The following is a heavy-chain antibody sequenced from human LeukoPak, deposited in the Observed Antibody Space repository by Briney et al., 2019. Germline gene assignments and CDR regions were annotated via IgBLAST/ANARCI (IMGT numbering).Heavy chain of an antibody. J-gene: IGHJ4*02. CDR3: SRSAGCSSGWYHDY. D-gene: IGHD6-19*01. CDR2: IRSKAYGGTT. Sequence: GGSLRLSCTASGFTFGDYTMSWVRQAPGKGLEWVGFIRSKAYGGTTEYAASVKGRFTISRDDSKSIAYLQMNSLKTEDTAVYYCSRSAGCSSGWYHDYWGQGTLVTVSS. CDR1: GFTFGDYT. V-gene: IGHV3-49*04.